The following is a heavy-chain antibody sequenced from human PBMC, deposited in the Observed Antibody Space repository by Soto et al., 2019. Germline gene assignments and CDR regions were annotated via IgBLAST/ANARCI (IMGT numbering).Heavy chain of an antibody. CDR1: GFTFTSSA. Sequence: LVKVSCKASGFTFTSSAVQWVRQARGQRLEWIGWIVVGSGNTNYAQKFQERVTITRDMSTSTAYMELSSLRSEDTAVYYCAAFSRNDRGYFDYWGQGTLVIVSS. J-gene: IGHJ4*02. CDR3: AAFSRNDRGYFDY. CDR2: IVVGSGNT. V-gene: IGHV1-58*01. D-gene: IGHD1-1*01.